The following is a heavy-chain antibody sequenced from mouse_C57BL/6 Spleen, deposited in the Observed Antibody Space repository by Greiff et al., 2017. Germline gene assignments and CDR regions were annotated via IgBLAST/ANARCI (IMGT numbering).Heavy chain of an antibody. V-gene: IGHV10-1*01. Sequence: EVQRVESGGGLVQPKGSLKLSCAASGFSFTTYAMNWVRQAPGKGLEWVARIRSKSNNYATYYADSVKDRFTISRDDSESILYLQMNNLKTEDTAMYYCVRHTYYNNYGGYFDVWGTGTTVTVSS. J-gene: IGHJ1*03. D-gene: IGHD2-5*01. CDR3: VRHTYYNNYGGYFDV. CDR1: GFSFTTYA. CDR2: IRSKSNNYAT.